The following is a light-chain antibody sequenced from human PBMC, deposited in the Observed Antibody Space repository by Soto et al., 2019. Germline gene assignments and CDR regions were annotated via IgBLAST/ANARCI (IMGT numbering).Light chain of an antibody. CDR1: SSDVGGYNY. CDR2: DVS. CDR3: CSYAGRDV. V-gene: IGLV2-11*01. Sequence: QSALTQPRSVSGSPGQSVTISCTGTSSDVGGYNYVSWYQQHPGKAPKLMIYDVSKRPSGVPDRFSGSKSGNTASLTISGLKAEDAADYYCCSYAGRDVLGNGTKVTV. J-gene: IGLJ1*01.